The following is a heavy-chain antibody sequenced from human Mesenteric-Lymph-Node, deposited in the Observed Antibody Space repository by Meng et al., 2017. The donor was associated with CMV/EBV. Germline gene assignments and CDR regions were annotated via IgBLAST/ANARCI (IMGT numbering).Heavy chain of an antibody. CDR2: IIPMFGTA. J-gene: IGHJ6*02. CDR1: GGTFSSYA. D-gene: IGHD2-2*01. Sequence: SVKVSCKASGGTFSSYAISWVRQAPGQGLEWMGGIIPMFGTANYAQKFQGRVTITTDESTSTAYMELSSLRSEDTAVYYCARDCSTAICYDFYYYGMDVWGQGTTVTVSS. V-gene: IGHV1-69*05. CDR3: ARDCSTAICYDFYYYGMDV.